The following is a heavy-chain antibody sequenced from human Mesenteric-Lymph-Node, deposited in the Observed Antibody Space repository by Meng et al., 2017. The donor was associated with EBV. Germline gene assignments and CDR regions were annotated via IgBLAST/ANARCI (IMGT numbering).Heavy chain of an antibody. J-gene: IGHJ4*02. Sequence: QVKLRAAGAGWVQLSQTLSLTCVVSGDSVSSHEFSWSWIRQPPGKGLEWIGFIYHAGATNYNPSLKSRVTLSIDKSQNQFSLRLSSVSAADTAVYYCARGGDYHDYWGQGILVTVSS. CDR2: IYHAGAT. CDR1: GDSVSSHEFS. V-gene: IGHV4-30-2*01. CDR3: ARGGDYHDY.